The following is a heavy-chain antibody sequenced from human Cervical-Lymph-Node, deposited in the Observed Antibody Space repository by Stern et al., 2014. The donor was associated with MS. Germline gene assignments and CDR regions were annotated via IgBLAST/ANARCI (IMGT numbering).Heavy chain of an antibody. J-gene: IGHJ6*02. Sequence: VQLVQSGAEVKKPGASVKVSCKVSGYTLTELSMHWVRQAPGQGLELMGGFDPDGGDKIYEQTFQGRVTMTEDTSTDTAYMELSSLRSEDTAVYYCATDRDDFRSGYAAPTKGYGLDVWGQGTTVTVTS. CDR1: GYTLTELS. D-gene: IGHD3-3*01. CDR3: ATDRDDFRSGYAAPTKGYGLDV. CDR2: FDPDGGDK. V-gene: IGHV1-24*01.